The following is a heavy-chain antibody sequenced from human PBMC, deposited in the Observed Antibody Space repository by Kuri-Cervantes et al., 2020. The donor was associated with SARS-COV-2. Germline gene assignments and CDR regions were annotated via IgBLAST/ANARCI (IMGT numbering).Heavy chain of an antibody. J-gene: IGHJ6*03. Sequence: GESLKIYCTASGFTFGDYAMSWVRQAPGKGLEWVGFIRSKAYGGTTEYTASVEGRFTISRDDSKSIAYLQMNSLKTEDTAVYYCTRDPPYDFWSGYYPIHYYYYMDVWGKGTTVTVSS. D-gene: IGHD3-3*01. CDR2: IRSKAYGGTT. CDR3: TRDPPYDFWSGYYPIHYYYYMDV. V-gene: IGHV3-49*04. CDR1: GFTFGDYA.